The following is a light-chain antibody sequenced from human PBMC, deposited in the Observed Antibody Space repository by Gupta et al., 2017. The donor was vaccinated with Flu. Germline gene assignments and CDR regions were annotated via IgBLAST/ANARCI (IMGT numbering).Light chain of an antibody. CDR1: QSISTF. Sequence: DIQMTQSPSSLSASVGDRVTITCRASQSISTFLNWYQQKPGKAPALLIYASTLQTGVPSRFSGSGSGADFTLTINSLQPEDFATYYWQQSFSTPLTFGGGTKVEIK. J-gene: IGKJ4*01. V-gene: IGKV1-39*01. CDR2: AS. CDR3: QQSFSTPLT.